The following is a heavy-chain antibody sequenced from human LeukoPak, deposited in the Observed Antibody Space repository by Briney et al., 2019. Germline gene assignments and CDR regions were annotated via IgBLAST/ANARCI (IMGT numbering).Heavy chain of an antibody. Sequence: ASVKVSCKASGYTFTNYGITWGRQAPGQGLEWMGCISAYNGNTNYAQKLQGRVSMTPDTSTSTAYMELRSLRSDDTAVYYCAKEDYYGSGSYPHYWGQGTLVTVSS. CDR2: ISAYNGNT. V-gene: IGHV1-18*01. CDR1: GYTFTNYG. D-gene: IGHD3-10*01. J-gene: IGHJ4*02. CDR3: AKEDYYGSGSYPHY.